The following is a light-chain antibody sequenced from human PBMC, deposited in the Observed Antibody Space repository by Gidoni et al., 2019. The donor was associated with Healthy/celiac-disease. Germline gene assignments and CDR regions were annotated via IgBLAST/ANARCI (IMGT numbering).Light chain of an antibody. CDR2: DAS. CDR3: QQRSNWT. J-gene: IGKJ1*01. V-gene: IGKV3-11*01. Sequence: EIVLTQSPATLSLSPGARATLSCRASQRVSSYLAWYQQKPGQAPRLLIYDASNRATGIPARFSGSGSGTDFTLTISSLEPEDFAVYYCQQRSNWTFGQGTKVEIK. CDR1: QRVSSY.